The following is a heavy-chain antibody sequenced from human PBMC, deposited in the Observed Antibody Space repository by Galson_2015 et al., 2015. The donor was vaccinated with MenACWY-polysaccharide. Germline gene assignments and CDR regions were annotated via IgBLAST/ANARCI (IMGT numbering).Heavy chain of an antibody. CDR3: ARGYNNNWDYGGYFDY. CDR1: GFTFTSYA. Sequence: SLRLSCAASGFTFTSYAMHWVRQAPGKGLEWVGVVANDENNKFYADSVKGRFIISRDNSKRTLFLQMNSLRTEDTAVYYCARGYNNNWDYGGYFDYWGQGTLVTVSS. D-gene: IGHD4-23*01. V-gene: IGHV3-30-3*01. CDR2: VANDENNK. J-gene: IGHJ4*02.